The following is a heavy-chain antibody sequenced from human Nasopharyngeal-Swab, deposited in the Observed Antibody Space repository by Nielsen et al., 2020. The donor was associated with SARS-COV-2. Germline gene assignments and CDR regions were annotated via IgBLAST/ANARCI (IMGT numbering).Heavy chain of an antibody. CDR3: ASTLQYSSGWYEGYYFDY. J-gene: IGHJ4*02. Sequence: GVLRLSCAASGFTFSSYSMNWVRQAPGKGLEWVSSISSSSSYIYYADSVKGRFTISRDNAKNSLYLQMNSLRAEDTAVYYCASTLQYSSGWYEGYYFDYWGQGTLVTVSS. CDR2: ISSSSSYI. V-gene: IGHV3-21*01. D-gene: IGHD6-19*01. CDR1: GFTFSSYS.